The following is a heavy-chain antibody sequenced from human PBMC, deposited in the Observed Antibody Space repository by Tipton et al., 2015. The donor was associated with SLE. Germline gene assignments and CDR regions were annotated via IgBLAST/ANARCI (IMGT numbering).Heavy chain of an antibody. D-gene: IGHD5-12*01. V-gene: IGHV4-39*07. J-gene: IGHJ4*02. CDR1: GGSVSSGSYY. CDR3: VRVEGAYDQFYFDS. CDR2: IYYSGST. Sequence: TLSLTCTVSGGSVSSGSYYWAWIRQPPGKGPEWIGTIYYSGSTYYYPSLKSRVTMSVDTSKNQFSLRLTSVTAADTAVYYCVRVEGAYDQFYFDSWGQGALVTVSS.